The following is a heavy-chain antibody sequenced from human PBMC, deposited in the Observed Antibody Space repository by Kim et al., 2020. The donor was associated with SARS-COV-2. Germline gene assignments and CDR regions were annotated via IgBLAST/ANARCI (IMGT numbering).Heavy chain of an antibody. J-gene: IGHJ5*02. Sequence: GGSLRLSCAASGFTFSDYYMSWIRQAPGKGLEWVSYISSSGSTIYYADSVKGRFTISRDNAKNSLYLQMNSLRAEDTAVYYCARDIHFPDNVNWFDPWGQGTLVTVSS. D-gene: IGHD1-1*01. CDR2: ISSSGSTI. CDR3: ARDIHFPDNVNWFDP. V-gene: IGHV3-11*01. CDR1: GFTFSDYY.